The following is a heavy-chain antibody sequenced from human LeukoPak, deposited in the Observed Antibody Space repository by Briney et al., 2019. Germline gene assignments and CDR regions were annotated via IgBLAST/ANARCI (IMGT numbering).Heavy chain of an antibody. Sequence: GGSLRLSCAASGFTFSSHTMNWVRQAPGKGLEWVSSVSSSSSYIYYADSVKGRFTISRDNAKSSLYLQMNSLRAEDTAVYYCARDVYTSNWFPFDSWGQGTLVTVS. J-gene: IGHJ4*02. CDR2: VSSSSSYI. CDR1: GFTFSSHT. CDR3: ARDVYTSNWFPFDS. D-gene: IGHD6-13*01. V-gene: IGHV3-21*06.